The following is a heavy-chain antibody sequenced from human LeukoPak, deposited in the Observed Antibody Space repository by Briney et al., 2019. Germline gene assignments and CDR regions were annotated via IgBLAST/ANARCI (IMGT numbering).Heavy chain of an antibody. D-gene: IGHD3-10*02. CDR3: AKARDYYVIAEYYFDH. Sequence: HSGGSLRLSCAASGFTFSNYAMSWVRQAPGKGLEWVSALSGNGDFTYSADSVKGRFTISRDNSKNTLYLQMNTLRAEDTAIYYCAKARDYYVIAEYYFDHWGQGTLVTVSS. CDR1: GFTFSNYA. CDR2: LSGNGDFT. J-gene: IGHJ4*02. V-gene: IGHV3-23*01.